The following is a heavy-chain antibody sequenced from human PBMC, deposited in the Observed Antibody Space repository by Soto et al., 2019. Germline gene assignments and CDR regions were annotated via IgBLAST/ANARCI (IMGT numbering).Heavy chain of an antibody. Sequence: GGSLRLSCAASGFTFSSYAMTWVRQAPGKGLEWVSAMSGSDGRTYYADSVKGRFTISRDKSKSMVYLQMSSLRAEDTAVYYCTKHLRDGYGGGAFDLWGRGTLVTVSS. V-gene: IGHV3-23*01. D-gene: IGHD5-12*01. J-gene: IGHJ2*01. CDR1: GFTFSSYA. CDR2: MSGSDGRT. CDR3: TKHLRDGYGGGAFDL.